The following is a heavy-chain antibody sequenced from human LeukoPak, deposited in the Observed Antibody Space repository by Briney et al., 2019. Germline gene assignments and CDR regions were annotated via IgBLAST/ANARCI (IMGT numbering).Heavy chain of an antibody. D-gene: IGHD6-19*01. V-gene: IGHV1-18*01. CDR3: ARGIAVAGPYYFDY. CDR1: GYIFTNYG. CDR2: ISAYNGNT. Sequence: ASVKVSCKASGYIFTNYGISWVRQAPGQGLEWMGWISAYNGNTNYAQKLQGRVTMTTDTSTSTAYMELRSLRSDDTAVYYCARGIAVAGPYYFDYWGQGTLVTVSS. J-gene: IGHJ4*02.